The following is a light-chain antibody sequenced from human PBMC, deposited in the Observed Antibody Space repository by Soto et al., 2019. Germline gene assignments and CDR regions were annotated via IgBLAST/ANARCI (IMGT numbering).Light chain of an antibody. CDR1: SSDVGGYNY. V-gene: IGLV2-8*01. CDR3: SSYAGGYTFDV. J-gene: IGLJ1*01. Sequence: QSVLTQPHSASGSPGQSVTISCTGTSSDVGGYNYVSWYQQHPGKAPKLMIYEVSKRPSGVPDRFSGSKSGNTASLTVSGLQAEDEADYYCSSYAGGYTFDVFGTGTKVTVL. CDR2: EVS.